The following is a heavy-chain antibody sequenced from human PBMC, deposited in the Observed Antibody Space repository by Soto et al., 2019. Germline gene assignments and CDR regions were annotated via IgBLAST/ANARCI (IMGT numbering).Heavy chain of an antibody. D-gene: IGHD4-4*01. CDR3: AREYDYSNPLSLRPGWYYYYYGMDV. CDR1: GYTFTSYG. Sequence: GESLKISCKASGYTFTSYGISWVRQAPGQGLEWMGWISAYNGNTNYAQKLQGRVTMTTDTSTSTAYMELRSLRSDDTAVYYCAREYDYSNPLSLRPGWYYYYYGMDVWGQGTTVTVSS. CDR2: ISAYNGNT. V-gene: IGHV1-18*01. J-gene: IGHJ6*02.